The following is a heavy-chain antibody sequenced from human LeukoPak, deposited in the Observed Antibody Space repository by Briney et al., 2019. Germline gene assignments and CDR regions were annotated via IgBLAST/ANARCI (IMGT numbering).Heavy chain of an antibody. CDR2: ISWNSGSI. Sequence: GGSLRLSCAASGFTFDDYAMHWVRQAPGKGLEWVSGISWNSGSIGYADSVKGRFTISRDNAKNSLYLQMNSLRAEDMALYYCAKGGSIAVATPPNYWGQGTLVTVCS. CDR1: GFTFDDYA. D-gene: IGHD6-19*01. V-gene: IGHV3-9*03. J-gene: IGHJ4*02. CDR3: AKGGSIAVATPPNY.